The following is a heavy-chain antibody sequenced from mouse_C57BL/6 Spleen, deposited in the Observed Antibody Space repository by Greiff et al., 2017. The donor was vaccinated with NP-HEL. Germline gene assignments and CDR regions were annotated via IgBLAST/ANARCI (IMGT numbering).Heavy chain of an antibody. D-gene: IGHD2-12*01. CDR3: TRPSTTGYFDV. J-gene: IGHJ1*03. Sequence: VQLQQSGAELVRPGASVTLSCKASGYTFTDYEMHWVKQTPVHGLEWIGAIDPETGGTAYNQKFKGKAILTADKSSSTAYMELRSLTSEDSAVYYCTRPSTTGYFDVWGTGTTVTVSS. CDR1: GYTFTDYE. V-gene: IGHV1-15*01. CDR2: IDPETGGT.